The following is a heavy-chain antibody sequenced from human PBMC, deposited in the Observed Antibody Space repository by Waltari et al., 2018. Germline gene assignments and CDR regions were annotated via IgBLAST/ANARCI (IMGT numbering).Heavy chain of an antibody. CDR2: IDYSGST. CDR3: AREHHDYGGSDY. J-gene: IGHJ4*02. Sequence: QLQLQESGPGLVKPSETLSLTCTVSGGSISSSSYYWGWIRQPPGKGLEWIGSIDYSGSTDSNPSLRSRVPIPVDTSNNQFSLKLSSVTAADTAVYYCAREHHDYGGSDYWGQGTLGTVSS. CDR1: GGSISSSSYY. D-gene: IGHD2-15*01. V-gene: IGHV4-39*07.